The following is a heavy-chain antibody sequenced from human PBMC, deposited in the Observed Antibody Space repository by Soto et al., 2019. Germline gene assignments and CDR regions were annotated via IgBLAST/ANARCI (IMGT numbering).Heavy chain of an antibody. CDR1: GFTFSSYE. CDR3: ARATGYTNYGLDY. V-gene: IGHV3-48*03. Sequence: PGGSLRLSCAASGFTFSSYEIHWVRDAPGKGLEWVSYISGSSDTRYIADCVKGRFTISRDNAKNSLYLQMNSLRAEDTAVYYCARATGYTNYGLDYWGEGALVTVSS. J-gene: IGHJ4*02. D-gene: IGHD2-8*01. CDR2: ISGSSDTR.